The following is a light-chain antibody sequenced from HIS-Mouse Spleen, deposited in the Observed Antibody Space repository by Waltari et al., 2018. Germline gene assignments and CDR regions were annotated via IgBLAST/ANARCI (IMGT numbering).Light chain of an antibody. J-gene: IGKJ1*01. CDR1: QSVLYSSNNKNY. V-gene: IGKV4-1*01. CDR2: WAS. CDR3: QQYYSTPVWT. Sequence: DIVMTQSPDSLAVSLGERATSHCKSSQSVLYSSNNKNYLAWYQQKPGQPPKLLIYWASTRESGVPDRFSGSGSGTDFTLTISSLQAEDVAVYYCQQYYSTPVWTFGQGTKVEIK.